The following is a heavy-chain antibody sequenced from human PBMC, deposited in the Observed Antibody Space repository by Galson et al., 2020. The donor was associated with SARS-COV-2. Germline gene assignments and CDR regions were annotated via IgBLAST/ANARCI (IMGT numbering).Heavy chain of an antibody. CDR1: GYPFTNYA. V-gene: IGHV1-3*01. Sequence: ASVQVSCKASGYPFTNYAIQWVRQAPGQRLEWMGWINAGNGNTKYSQKFQGRVTITRDTSASTAYMELSSLTSEDTTVYYCARSGYGDYSVDCWGQGTLVTVSS. J-gene: IGHJ4*02. CDR3: ARSGYGDYSVDC. CDR2: INAGNGNT. D-gene: IGHD4-17*01.